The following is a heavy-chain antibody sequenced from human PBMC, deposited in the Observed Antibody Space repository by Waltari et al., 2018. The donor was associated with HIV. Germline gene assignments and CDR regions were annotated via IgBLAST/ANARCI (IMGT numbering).Heavy chain of an antibody. J-gene: IGHJ6*02. CDR3: AKTRGAAGTDYYGMDV. CDR2: IYHSGNT. D-gene: IGHD6-13*01. V-gene: IGHV4-31*03. Sequence: VQLQESGPGLVKPSETLSVTCSVSGGSITSGGYYWSWIRQPPGKGLEWIGHIYHSGNTFYSPALRSRLSISVDTSKNQVSLEVRSVTAADTAVYYCAKTRGAAGTDYYGMDVWGQGTTVSVSS. CDR1: GGSITSGGYY.